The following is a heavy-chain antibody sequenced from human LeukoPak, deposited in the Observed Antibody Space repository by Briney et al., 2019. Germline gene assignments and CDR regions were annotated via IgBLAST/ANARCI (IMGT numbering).Heavy chain of an antibody. CDR3: ARDFDY. V-gene: IGHV4-39*07. J-gene: IGHJ4*02. CDR2: IYHSGSA. Sequence: SETLSLTCAVSGGSISSGGYFWGWIRQPPGKGLEWIGSIYHSGSAYYNPSLKSRITISVDTSRNQFSLQLTSVTAADTAMYYCARDFDYWGQGTLVTVSS. CDR1: GGSISSGGYF.